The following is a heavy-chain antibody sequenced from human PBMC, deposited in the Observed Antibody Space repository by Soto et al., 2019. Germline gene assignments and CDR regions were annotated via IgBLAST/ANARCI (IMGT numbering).Heavy chain of an antibody. CDR1: GFTFSSYG. D-gene: IGHD1-26*01. Sequence: GGSLRLSCAASGFTFSSYGMHWVRQAPGKGLEWVAVISYDGSNKYYADSVKGRFTISRDNSKNTLYLQMNSLRAEDTAVYYCAKDMHLIGGIVGATGLFDFDYWGQGTLVTVSS. CDR2: ISYDGSNK. J-gene: IGHJ4*02. CDR3: AKDMHLIGGIVGATGLFDFDY. V-gene: IGHV3-30*18.